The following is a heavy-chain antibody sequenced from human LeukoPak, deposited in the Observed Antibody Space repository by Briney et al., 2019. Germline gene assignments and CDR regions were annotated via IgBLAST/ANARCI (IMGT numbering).Heavy chain of an antibody. CDR1: GFIFTSYS. CDR3: ARESYWGSAGKGFDC. V-gene: IGHV3-48*02. D-gene: IGHD7-27*01. Sequence: TGGSLRLSCAASGFIFTSYSMNWVRQAPGKGLGWVSYISSPSTNIYYVDSVKGRFTISRDNAKNSLYLQMNNLRDEDTAVYYCARESYWGSAGKGFDCWGQGTLVTVSS. J-gene: IGHJ4*02. CDR2: ISSPSTNI.